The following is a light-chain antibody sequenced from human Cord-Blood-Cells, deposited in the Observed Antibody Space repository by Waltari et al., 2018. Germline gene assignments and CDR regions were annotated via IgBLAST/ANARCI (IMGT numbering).Light chain of an antibody. V-gene: IGLV2-23*01. CDR1: SSDVGSYNL. J-gene: IGLJ3*02. CDR3: CSYAGSSTWV. CDR2: GGS. Sequence: QSALTQPASVSGSPGQSITISCTGTSSDVGSYNLFSWSHQHPGKATQLMIYGGSKRPSWVSNLFSGSKSGNTASLTISGLHAEYEADYYCCSYAGSSTWVFGGGTKLTVL.